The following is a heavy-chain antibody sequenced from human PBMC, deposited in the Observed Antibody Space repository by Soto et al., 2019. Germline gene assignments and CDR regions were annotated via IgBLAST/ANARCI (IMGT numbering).Heavy chain of an antibody. D-gene: IGHD4-17*01. J-gene: IGHJ4*02. V-gene: IGHV1-69*13. Sequence: SVKVSCKASGGTFSSYAISWVRQAPGQGLEWMGGIIPIFGTANYAQKFQGRVTITAGESTSTAYMELSSLRSEDTAVYYCASGVLRMTTPMYWGQGTLVTVSS. CDR1: GGTFSSYA. CDR3: ASGVLRMTTPMY. CDR2: IIPIFGTA.